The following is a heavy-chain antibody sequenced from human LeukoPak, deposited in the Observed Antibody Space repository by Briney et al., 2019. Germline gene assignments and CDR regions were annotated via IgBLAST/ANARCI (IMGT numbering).Heavy chain of an antibody. V-gene: IGHV3-33*01. CDR3: ARDGVLAAAGTSYYFDY. J-gene: IGHJ4*02. Sequence: GGSLRLSCAASGFTFSSYGMHWVRQAPGKGLEWVAVIWYDGSNKYYADSVKGRFTISRDNSKNTLYLQMNSLRAEDTAVYYCARDGVLAAAGTSYYFDYWGQGTLVTVSS. CDR2: IWYDGSNK. CDR1: GFTFSSYG. D-gene: IGHD6-13*01.